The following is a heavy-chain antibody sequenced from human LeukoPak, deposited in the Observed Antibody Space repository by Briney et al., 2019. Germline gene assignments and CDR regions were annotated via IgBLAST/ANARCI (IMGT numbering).Heavy chain of an antibody. CDR3: GRGMTGSYFGHFDY. Sequence: GGSLRLSCAASGFSFSNYEMNWVRQAPGKGLEGVSYMSSSGGTIYYADSVKGRFTISRDNGKNSLYLQMNSLRAEDTAVYYCGRGMTGSYFGHFDYWGQGTLVTVSS. D-gene: IGHD1-26*01. CDR2: MSSSGGTI. CDR1: GFSFSNYE. J-gene: IGHJ4*02. V-gene: IGHV3-48*03.